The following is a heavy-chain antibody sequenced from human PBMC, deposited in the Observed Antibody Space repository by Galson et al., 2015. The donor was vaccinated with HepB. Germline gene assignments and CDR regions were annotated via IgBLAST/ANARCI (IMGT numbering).Heavy chain of an antibody. J-gene: IGHJ4*02. V-gene: IGHV1-46*03. CDR1: GYTFTSYY. CDR2: INPSGGST. Sequence: SCKASGYTFTSYYMHWVRQAPGQGLEWVGIINPSGGSTSYAQKFQGRVTMTRDTSTSTVYMELSSLRSEDTAVYYCASGDYDSRLGIELGGYWGQGTLVTVSS. D-gene: IGHD3-22*01. CDR3: ASGDYDSRLGIELGGY.